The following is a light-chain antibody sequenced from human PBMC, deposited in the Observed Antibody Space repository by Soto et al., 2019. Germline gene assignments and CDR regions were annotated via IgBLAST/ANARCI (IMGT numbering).Light chain of an antibody. CDR1: QRSSRW. CDR3: QQYNSYPWT. CDR2: DAS. J-gene: IGKJ1*01. Sequence: IHMTHSPSTLSASIGDRVTITCRASQRSSRWLAWYRQKPGKAPKLLIYDASSLESGVPSRLSGSGSGTEFTLTISSLQADDFATYYCQQYNSYPWTFGQGTKVDIK. V-gene: IGKV1-5*01.